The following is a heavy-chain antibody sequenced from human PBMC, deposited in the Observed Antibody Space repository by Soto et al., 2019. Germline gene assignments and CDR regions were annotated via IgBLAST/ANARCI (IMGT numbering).Heavy chain of an antibody. D-gene: IGHD2-2*01. CDR1: GGSISNYY. J-gene: IGHJ4*02. CDR3: ARDSRGFQYFAY. V-gene: IGHV4-59*01. Sequence: PSETLSLTCTVSGGSISNYYWSWIRQPPGKGLEWIGYIYFSGSTSYSPSLRSRVTISVDTSKNQFSLRLSSVTAADTAVYYCARDSRGFQYFAYWGQGTLVTVSS. CDR2: IYFSGST.